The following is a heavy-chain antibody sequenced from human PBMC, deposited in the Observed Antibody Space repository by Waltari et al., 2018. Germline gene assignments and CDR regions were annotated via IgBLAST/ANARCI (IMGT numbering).Heavy chain of an antibody. D-gene: IGHD1-26*01. Sequence: QVQLVQSGAEVKKPGSSVKVSCKASGGTFRSYAISWGRRAPGQGLEWLGGMTPMFGTANNAQKFQGRVTITTDESTSTAYMELSSLRSEDTAVYYCARVGARAYYFDYWGQGTLVTVSS. J-gene: IGHJ4*02. V-gene: IGHV1-69*05. CDR1: GGTFRSYA. CDR2: MTPMFGTA. CDR3: ARVGARAYYFDY.